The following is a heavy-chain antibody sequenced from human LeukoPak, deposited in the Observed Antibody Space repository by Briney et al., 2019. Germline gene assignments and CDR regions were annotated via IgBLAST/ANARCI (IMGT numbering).Heavy chain of an antibody. CDR2: ISGSGGST. D-gene: IGHD3-22*01. CDR1: GFTFNSYG. J-gene: IGHJ4*02. V-gene: IGHV3-23*01. Sequence: GGSLRLSCAASGFTFNSYGMHWVRQAPGKGLEWVSAISGSGGSTYYADSVKGRFTISRDNSKNTLYLQMNSLRAEDTAVYYCAKDSSDFSKDYWGQGTLVTVSS. CDR3: AKDSSDFSKDY.